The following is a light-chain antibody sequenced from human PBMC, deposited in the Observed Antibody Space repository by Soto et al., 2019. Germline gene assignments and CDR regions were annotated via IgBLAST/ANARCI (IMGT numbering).Light chain of an antibody. Sequence: EIVLTQSPGTLSLSPGERATLSCRASQSLSKTYLAWYQKKPGQAPRLLIDGASSRHTGTPDRFSGSGSGTDCTLTISRCEPEDFAVDYCQQYVSPQLTFGQGTKVEIK. CDR3: QQYVSPQLT. CDR2: GAS. CDR1: QSLSKTY. V-gene: IGKV3-20*01. J-gene: IGKJ1*01.